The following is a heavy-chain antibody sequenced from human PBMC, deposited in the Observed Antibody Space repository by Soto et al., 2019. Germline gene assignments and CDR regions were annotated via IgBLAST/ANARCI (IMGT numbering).Heavy chain of an antibody. CDR1: GYTFTSYD. J-gene: IGHJ5*02. V-gene: IGHV1-8*01. Sequence: QVQLVQSGAEVKKPGASVKVSCKASGYTFTSYDINWVRQATGQGLEWMGWMNPNSGNTGYAQKFQGRVTMTSNPSISTAYMELSSLRSEDTAVYYCARGLRFLEWLRGFDPWGQGTLVTVSS. CDR3: ARGLRFLEWLRGFDP. D-gene: IGHD3-3*01. CDR2: MNPNSGNT.